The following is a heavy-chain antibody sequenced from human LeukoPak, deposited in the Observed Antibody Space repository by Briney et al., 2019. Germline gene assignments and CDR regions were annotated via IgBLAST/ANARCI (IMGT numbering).Heavy chain of an antibody. J-gene: IGHJ5*02. Sequence: SETPSLTCTVSGGSISSYYWSWIRQPPGKGLEWIGYIYYSGSTNYNPSLKSRVTISVDTSKNQFSLKLSSVAAADTAVYYCARGGSGWFVAWGQGTLVTVSS. V-gene: IGHV4-59*01. D-gene: IGHD6-19*01. CDR2: IYYSGST. CDR3: ARGGSGWFVA. CDR1: GGSISSYY.